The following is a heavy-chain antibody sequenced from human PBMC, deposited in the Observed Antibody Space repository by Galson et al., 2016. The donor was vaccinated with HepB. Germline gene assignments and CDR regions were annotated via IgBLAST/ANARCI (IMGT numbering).Heavy chain of an antibody. D-gene: IGHD5-24*01. V-gene: IGHV3-30*18. CDR2: LSFDGINK. J-gene: IGHJ4*02. CDR3: AKDAYTWRWLLSFFPDY. Sequence: SLRLSCAASGFPFSDYGIHWVRQAPGKGLEWVAVLSFDGINKYYADSVKGRFTISRDNSKNTVYLQMNSLRAEDTAVYYCAKDAYTWRWLLSFFPDYWGQGTLVTVSS. CDR1: GFPFSDYG.